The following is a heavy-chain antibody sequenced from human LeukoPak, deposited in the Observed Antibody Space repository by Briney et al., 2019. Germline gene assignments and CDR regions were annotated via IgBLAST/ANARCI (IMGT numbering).Heavy chain of an antibody. Sequence: GASVKVSCKASGGTFSSYAISWVRQAPGQGLEWMGRIILILGIANYAQKFQGRVTITADKSTSTAYMELSSLRSEDTAVYYCARGAEYLTTVTLNGMDVWGQGTTVTVSS. CDR3: ARGAEYLTTVTLNGMDV. CDR2: IILILGIA. J-gene: IGHJ6*02. V-gene: IGHV1-69*04. CDR1: GGTFSSYA. D-gene: IGHD4-17*01.